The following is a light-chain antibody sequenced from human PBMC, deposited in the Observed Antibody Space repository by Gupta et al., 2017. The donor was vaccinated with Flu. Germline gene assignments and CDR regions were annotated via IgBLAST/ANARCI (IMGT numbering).Light chain of an antibody. CDR2: WAS. CDR3: QQYYSTPTYT. J-gene: IGKJ2*01. CDR1: QSVLYSSNNKNY. Sequence: DIVMTQSPDSLAVSLGERATINCKSSQSVLYSSNNKNYLAWYQQKPGQPPELLIYWASTRESGVPDRFSGSGSGTDFTLTISRLQAEDVAVYYCQQYYSTPTYTFGQGTKVGIK. V-gene: IGKV4-1*01.